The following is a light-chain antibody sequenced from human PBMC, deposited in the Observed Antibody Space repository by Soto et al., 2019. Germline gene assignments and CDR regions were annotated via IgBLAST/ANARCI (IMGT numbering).Light chain of an antibody. CDR3: QHYGSSPPRYT. CDR2: GAS. CDR1: QSVSSNY. J-gene: IGKJ2*01. Sequence: EIVLTQSPGTLSLSPGERATLSRRASQSVSSNYVAWYQQKPGQAPRLLIYGASSRATGIPVRFGGSGSGTDFTLTISRLEPEDFAVYYCQHYGSSPPRYTFGQGTKLEIK. V-gene: IGKV3-20*01.